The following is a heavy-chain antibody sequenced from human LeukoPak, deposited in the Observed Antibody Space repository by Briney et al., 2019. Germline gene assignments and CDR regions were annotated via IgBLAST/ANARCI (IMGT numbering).Heavy chain of an antibody. J-gene: IGHJ4*02. V-gene: IGHV4-61*02. D-gene: IGHD3-10*01. CDR3: ATGDYYGSGSSNY. Sequence: PSETLSLTCTVSGGSISSGSYYWSWIRQPAGKGLEWIGRIYTSGSTNYNPSLKSRVTMSVDTSKNQFSLKLSSVTAADTAVYYCATGDYYGSGSSNYWGQGTLVTVSS. CDR1: GGSISSGSYY. CDR2: IYTSGST.